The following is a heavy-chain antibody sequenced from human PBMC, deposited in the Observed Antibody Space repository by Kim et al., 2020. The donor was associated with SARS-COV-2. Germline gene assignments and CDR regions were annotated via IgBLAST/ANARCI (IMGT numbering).Heavy chain of an antibody. CDR1: GGSISSYY. CDR3: ARGMATISWGYDY. Sequence: SETLSLTCTVSGGSISSYYWSWIRQPPGKGLEWIGYIYYSGSTNYNPSLKSRVTISVDTSKNQFSLKLSSVTAADTAVYYCARGMATISWGYDYWGQGTLVTVSS. V-gene: IGHV4-59*01. D-gene: IGHD5-12*01. J-gene: IGHJ4*02. CDR2: IYYSGST.